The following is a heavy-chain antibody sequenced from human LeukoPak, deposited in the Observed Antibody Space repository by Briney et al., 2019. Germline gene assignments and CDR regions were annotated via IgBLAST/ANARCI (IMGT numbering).Heavy chain of an antibody. CDR2: IKAKAHGGTI. V-gene: IGHV3-15*01. Sequence: PGGSLRLYCAASGFTFINAWMAWVRQAPGKGLEWVGRIKAKAHGGTIEYAAPVKGRFTISRDDSKNTRYLQMNSLKTEDAAVYYCTTDFPVWFGELLYPTDYWGQGTLVTVSS. CDR3: TTDFPVWFGELLYPTDY. CDR1: GFTFINAW. J-gene: IGHJ4*02. D-gene: IGHD3-10*01.